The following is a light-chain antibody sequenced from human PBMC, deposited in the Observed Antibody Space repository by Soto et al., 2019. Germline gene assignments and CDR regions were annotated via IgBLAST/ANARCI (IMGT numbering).Light chain of an antibody. J-gene: IGLJ2*01. CDR2: EVS. V-gene: IGLV2-14*01. CDR1: SRDVGGYNY. CDR3: SSYISSSTFVV. Sequence: QSALTQPASVSGSPGQSITISCTGTSRDVGGYNYVSWHQQHPGKAPKVIITEVSNRPAGVSNRFSGSKSGNTASLTISGLQAEDEAEYYCSSYISSSTFVVFGGGTNLTVL.